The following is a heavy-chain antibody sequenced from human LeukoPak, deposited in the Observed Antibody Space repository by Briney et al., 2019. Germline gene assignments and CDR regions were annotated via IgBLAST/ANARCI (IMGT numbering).Heavy chain of an antibody. CDR1: GGSISSGGYY. D-gene: IGHD2-2*01. CDR2: IYYSGST. J-gene: IGHJ4*02. CDR3: ARGREYQRHFDY. Sequence: SETLSLTCTVSGGSISSGGYYWSWIRQHPGKGLEWIGYIYYSGSTYYNPSLKSRVTISVDTSKNQFSLKLSSVTAADTAVYYCARGREYQRHFDYWGQGTLVTVSS. V-gene: IGHV4-31*03.